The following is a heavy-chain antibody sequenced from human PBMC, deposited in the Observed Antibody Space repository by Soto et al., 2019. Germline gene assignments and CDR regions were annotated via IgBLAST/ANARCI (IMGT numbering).Heavy chain of an antibody. CDR1: GFTFSDYY. CDR2: ISSSGSTI. Sequence: GGSLRLSCAASGFTFSDYYMSWIRQAPGKGLEWVSYISSSGSTIYYADSVKGRFTISRDNAKNSLYLQMNSLRAEDTAVYYCARAVTYGDYASNAYWGQGTLVTVSS. CDR3: ARAVTYGDYASNAY. V-gene: IGHV3-11*01. J-gene: IGHJ4*02. D-gene: IGHD4-17*01.